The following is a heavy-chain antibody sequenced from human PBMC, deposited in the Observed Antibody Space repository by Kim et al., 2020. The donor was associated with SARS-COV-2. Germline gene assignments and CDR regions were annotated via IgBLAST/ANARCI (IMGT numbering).Heavy chain of an antibody. J-gene: IGHJ6*02. Sequence: GGSLRLSCAASGFTFSSYGMHWVRQAPGKGLEWVAVISYDGSNKYYADSVKGRFTISRDNSKNTLYLQMNSLRAEDTAVYYCAKDAYDFWSGYYSPRDIYYYYGMDVWGQGTTVTVSS. CDR3: AKDAYDFWSGYYSPRDIYYYYGMDV. CDR2: ISYDGSNK. D-gene: IGHD3-3*01. V-gene: IGHV3-30*18. CDR1: GFTFSSYG.